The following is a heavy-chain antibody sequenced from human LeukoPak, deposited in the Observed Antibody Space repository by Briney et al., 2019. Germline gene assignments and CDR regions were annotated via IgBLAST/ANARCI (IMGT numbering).Heavy chain of an antibody. J-gene: IGHJ3*01. CDR1: GFTFSSYW. V-gene: IGHV3-7*04. Sequence: GGSLRLSCAASGFTFSSYWMSWVRQTPGKGLEWVANIKEDGSEKYYVDSVKGRFTISRDNGKNSLFLQMNSLRDEDTAVYYCARDPQWSTYDVWGQGTMVTVSS. CDR3: ARDPQWSTYDV. CDR2: IKEDGSEK. D-gene: IGHD3-3*01.